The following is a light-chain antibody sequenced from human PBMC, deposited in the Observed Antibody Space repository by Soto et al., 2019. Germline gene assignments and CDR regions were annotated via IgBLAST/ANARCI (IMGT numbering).Light chain of an antibody. V-gene: IGKV3-20*01. CDR1: QSVSGSY. CDR3: QQYASSPLLT. J-gene: IGKJ4*01. Sequence: EIVLTQSPGTLSLSPGERATLSCRASQSVSGSYLAWYQQKPGQAPRLLIYVASSRATGIPDRFSGSGSGTDFTLTISRLEPGDFAVYYCQQYASSPLLTFGGGTKVEIK. CDR2: VAS.